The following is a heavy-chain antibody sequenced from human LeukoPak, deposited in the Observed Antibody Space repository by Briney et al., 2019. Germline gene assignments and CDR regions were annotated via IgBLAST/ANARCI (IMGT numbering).Heavy chain of an antibody. Sequence: GGSLRLSCAASGFTFSSYWMHWVRQAPGKGLVWVSRINSDGSSTSYADSVKGRFTISRDNAKSTLYLQMNSLRAEDTAVYYCARDGPYCGGDCYSWYFDLWGRGTLVTVSS. J-gene: IGHJ2*01. CDR3: ARDGPYCGGDCYSWYFDL. D-gene: IGHD2-21*02. CDR2: INSDGSST. V-gene: IGHV3-74*01. CDR1: GFTFSSYW.